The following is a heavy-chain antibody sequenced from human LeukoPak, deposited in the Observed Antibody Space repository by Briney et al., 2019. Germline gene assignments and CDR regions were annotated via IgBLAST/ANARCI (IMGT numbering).Heavy chain of an antibody. J-gene: IGHJ3*02. V-gene: IGHV1-3*01. Sequence: GASVKVSCKASGYTFTSYGISWVRQAPGQRLEWMGWINAGNANTKYSQKFQGRVTITRDTSASTAYMELSSLRSEDTAVYYYATEITGGSFDIWGQGTMVTVSP. CDR1: GYTFTSYG. CDR3: ATEITGGSFDI. CDR2: INAGNANT. D-gene: IGHD7-27*01.